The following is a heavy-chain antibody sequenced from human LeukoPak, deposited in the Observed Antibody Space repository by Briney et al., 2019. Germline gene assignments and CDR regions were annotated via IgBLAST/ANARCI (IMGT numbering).Heavy chain of an antibody. Sequence: SGPALVNPTQTLTLTCTFSGFSLSTSGVCVSWIRQPPGKALEWLARIDWDDDKYYSTSLKTRLTISKDTSKNQVVLAMTNMDPVDTGTYYCARIHRYGPAGYYGMDVWGQGTTVTVSS. V-gene: IGHV2-70*11. J-gene: IGHJ6*02. CDR1: GFSLSTSGVC. CDR2: IDWDDDK. D-gene: IGHD5-18*01. CDR3: ARIHRYGPAGYYGMDV.